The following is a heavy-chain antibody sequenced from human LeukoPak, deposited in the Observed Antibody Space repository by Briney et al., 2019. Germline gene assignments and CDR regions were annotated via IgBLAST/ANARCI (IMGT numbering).Heavy chain of an antibody. CDR3: ARADCSGGSCWFDY. J-gene: IGHJ4*02. D-gene: IGHD2-15*01. V-gene: IGHV3-48*03. CDR2: ISSSGSTI. Sequence: GGSLRLSCAASGFTFSSYEMNWVRQAPGKGLEWVSYISSSGSTIYYADSVKGRFTISRDNAKNSLYLQMNSLRAGDTAVYYCARADCSGGSCWFDYWGQGTLVTVSS. CDR1: GFTFSSYE.